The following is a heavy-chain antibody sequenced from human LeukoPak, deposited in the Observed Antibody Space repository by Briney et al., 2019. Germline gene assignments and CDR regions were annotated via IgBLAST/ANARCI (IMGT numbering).Heavy chain of an antibody. V-gene: IGHV4-39*01. CDR1: GGSISSSSYY. CDR2: IYYSGST. J-gene: IGHJ4*02. D-gene: IGHD6-19*01. Sequence: SETLSLTCTVSGGSISSSSYYWGWIRQPPGKGLEWIGSIYYSGSTYYNPSLKSRVTISVDTSKNRFSLKLSSVTAADTAVYYCARQESSSGWYGVGYWGQGTLVTVSS. CDR3: ARQESSSGWYGVGY.